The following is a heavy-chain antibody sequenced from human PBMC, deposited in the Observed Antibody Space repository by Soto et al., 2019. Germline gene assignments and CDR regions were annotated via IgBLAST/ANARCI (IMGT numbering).Heavy chain of an antibody. Sequence: SVKVTCKASGGTFSSYSINWVRQAPGQGLEWMGEIIPIFGTANYAQKFQGRVTITADESTSTAYMELSSLRSEDTAVYYCARDGGRHSGGIDYWGQGTLVTVSS. CDR3: ARDGGRHSGGIDY. CDR1: GGTFSSYS. V-gene: IGHV1-69*13. CDR2: IIPIFGTA. D-gene: IGHD1-26*01. J-gene: IGHJ4*02.